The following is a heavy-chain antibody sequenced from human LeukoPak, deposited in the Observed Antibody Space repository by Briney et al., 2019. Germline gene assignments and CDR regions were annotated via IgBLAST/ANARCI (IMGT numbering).Heavy chain of an antibody. CDR3: ARDRSSWGYSSGWWGDFDY. V-gene: IGHV4-34*01. CDR1: GGSFSGYY. J-gene: IGHJ4*02. D-gene: IGHD6-19*01. CDR2: INHSGST. Sequence: PSETLSLTCAVYGGSFSGYYWSWIRQPPGKGLEWIGEINHSGSTNYNPSLKSRVTISVDTSKNQFSLKLSSVTAADTAVYYCARDRSSWGYSSGWWGDFDYWGQGTLVTVSS.